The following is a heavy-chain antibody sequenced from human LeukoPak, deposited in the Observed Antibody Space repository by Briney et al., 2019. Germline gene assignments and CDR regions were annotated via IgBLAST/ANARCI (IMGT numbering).Heavy chain of an antibody. CDR2: IYYSGST. V-gene: IGHV4-61*01. J-gene: IGHJ3*02. Sequence: ASETLSLTCTVSGGSVSSGSYYWSWIRQSPGKGLEWIGYIYYSGSTNYNPSLKSRVTISVDTSKNQFSLKLSSVTAADTAVYYCARDRNYYDSSGFDIWGQGTMVTVSS. D-gene: IGHD3-22*01. CDR3: ARDRNYYDSSGFDI. CDR1: GGSVSSGSYY.